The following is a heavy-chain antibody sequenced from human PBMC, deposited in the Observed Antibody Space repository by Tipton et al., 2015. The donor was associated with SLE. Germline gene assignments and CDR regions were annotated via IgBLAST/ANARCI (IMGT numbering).Heavy chain of an antibody. CDR2: TYHSGST. CDR3: ARRTSPRGYFDY. CDR1: GASITSYY. D-gene: IGHD3-10*01. J-gene: IGHJ4*02. Sequence: TLSLTCTVSGASITSYYWSWIRQSPGKGLEWIGHTYHSGSTDFNPSLESRVTISVDRSQNQFSLRLSSVSASDTAVYYCARRTSPRGYFDYWGQGVLVTVSS. V-gene: IGHV4-59*08.